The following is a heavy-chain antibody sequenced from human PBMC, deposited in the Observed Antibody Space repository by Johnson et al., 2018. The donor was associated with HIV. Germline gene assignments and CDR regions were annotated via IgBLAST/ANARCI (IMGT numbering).Heavy chain of an antibody. CDR1: GFTVSSNY. D-gene: IGHD6-19*01. CDR3: ARDWGLYSSGWYVDAFDI. CDR2: IYSGGST. Sequence: VQLVESGGGVVQPGGSLRLSCAASGFTVSSNYMSWVRQAPGKGLEWVSVIYSGGSTYYADSVKGRFTISRDNSKNTLYLQMNSLRAEDTAVYYCARDWGLYSSGWYVDAFDIWGQGTMVTVSS. J-gene: IGHJ3*02. V-gene: IGHV3-66*02.